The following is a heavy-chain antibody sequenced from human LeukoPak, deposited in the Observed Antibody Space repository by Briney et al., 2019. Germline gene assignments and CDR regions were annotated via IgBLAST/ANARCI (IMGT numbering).Heavy chain of an antibody. Sequence: PGGSLRLSCAASGFTFSSYSMNWVRQAPGKGLEWVSSMSSSSSYIYYADSVKGRFTISRDNAKNSLYLQMNSLRAEDTAVYYCARDLGGEGSGWPWGQGTLVTVSS. D-gene: IGHD6-19*01. CDR3: ARDLGGEGSGWP. J-gene: IGHJ5*02. CDR1: GFTFSSYS. V-gene: IGHV3-21*01. CDR2: MSSSSSYI.